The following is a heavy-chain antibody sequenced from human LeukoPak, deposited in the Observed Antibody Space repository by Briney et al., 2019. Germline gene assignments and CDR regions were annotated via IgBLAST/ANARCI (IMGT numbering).Heavy chain of an antibody. V-gene: IGHV3-23*01. CDR3: AKDRGSITIFGVVIGFDY. CDR2: ISGSGGST. CDR1: GFTFSSYA. Sequence: PGGSLRLSCAASGFTFSSYAMSWVRQAPGKGLEWVSAISGSGGSTYYADSVKGRFTISRDNSKNTLYLQMNSLRAEDTAVYYCAKDRGSITIFGVVIGFDYWGQGTLVTVSS. J-gene: IGHJ4*02. D-gene: IGHD3-3*01.